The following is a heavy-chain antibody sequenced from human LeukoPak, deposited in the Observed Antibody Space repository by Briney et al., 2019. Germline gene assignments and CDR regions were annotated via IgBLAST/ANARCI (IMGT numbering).Heavy chain of an antibody. Sequence: VASVKVSCKASGYTFTSYGISWVRQAPGQGLEWMGWISAYNGNTNYAQKLQGRVTMTTDTSTSTAYMELRSLRSDDTAVYYCARDDHYYDSKQYAFDIWGQGTMVTVSS. V-gene: IGHV1-18*01. J-gene: IGHJ3*02. CDR3: ARDDHYYDSKQYAFDI. D-gene: IGHD3-22*01. CDR2: ISAYNGNT. CDR1: GYTFTSYG.